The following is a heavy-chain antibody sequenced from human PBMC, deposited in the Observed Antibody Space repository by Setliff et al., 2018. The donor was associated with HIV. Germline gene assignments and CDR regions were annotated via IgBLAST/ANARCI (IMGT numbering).Heavy chain of an antibody. J-gene: IGHJ3*02. CDR1: GFNFNNAW. D-gene: IGHD7-27*01. CDR3: ILLGMHGAFNI. V-gene: IGHV3-15*01. Sequence: PGGSLRLSCGGSGFNFNNAWVSWVRQAPGMGLEWLGRIKSRVDGGAVDYAAPVQGRFTISRDDPESTLYLQMNNLKTEDTGVYYCILLGMHGAFNIWGQGTMVTVSS. CDR2: IKSRVDGGAV.